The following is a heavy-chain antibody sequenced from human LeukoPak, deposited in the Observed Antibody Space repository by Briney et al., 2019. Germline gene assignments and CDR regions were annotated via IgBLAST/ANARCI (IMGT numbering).Heavy chain of an antibody. J-gene: IGHJ3*02. V-gene: IGHV1-8*03. CDR3: ARRLGLRWDLQAFDI. Sequence: ASVKVSCKASGYTFTSHDINWVRQATGQGLEWMGWMNPNSGNTGYAQKFQGRVTITRNNSISTVHMELSSLRSEDTAVYYCARRLGLRWDLQAFDIWGQGTMVTVPS. CDR1: GYTFTSHD. CDR2: MNPNSGNT. D-gene: IGHD4-23*01.